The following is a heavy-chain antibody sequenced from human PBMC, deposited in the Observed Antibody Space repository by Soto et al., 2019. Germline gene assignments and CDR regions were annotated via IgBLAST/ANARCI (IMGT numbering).Heavy chain of an antibody. D-gene: IGHD5-18*01. J-gene: IGHJ5*02. V-gene: IGHV4-31*03. CDR2: IYYSGST. CDR1: GGSISSGGYY. CDR3: AREASSYGDSFDP. Sequence: SETLSLTCTVSGGSISSGGYYWSWIRQHPGKGLEWIGCIYYSGSTYYNPSLKSRVTISADTSKNQFSLKLSSVTAADTAVYYCAREASSYGDSFDPWGQGTLVTVSS.